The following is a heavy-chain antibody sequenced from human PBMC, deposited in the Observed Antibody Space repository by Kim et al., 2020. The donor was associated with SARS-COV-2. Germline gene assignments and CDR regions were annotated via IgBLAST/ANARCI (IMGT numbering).Heavy chain of an antibody. D-gene: IGHD6-13*01. J-gene: IGHJ3*01. Sequence: GGSLRLFCAASGFTFSAYDLHWVRQGAGKGLEWVSAIGTVSDTFYAASVKGRFTISRENAKNSFYLQMNSLGAGDTAVYYCVRQGRSWGRDPQRSAFDFWGQGTLVTVSS. CDR3: VRQGRSWGRDPQRSAFDF. CDR1: GFTFSAYD. CDR2: IGTVSDT. V-gene: IGHV3-13*01.